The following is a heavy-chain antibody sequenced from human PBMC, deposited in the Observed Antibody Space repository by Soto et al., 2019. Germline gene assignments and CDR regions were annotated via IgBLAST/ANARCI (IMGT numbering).Heavy chain of an antibody. Sequence: GGSLRLSCAVSGFMFNNYGMSWVRQAPGKGLELVAGISATGAGSLYADSVKGRFTISRDNSQNTLYLQMNSLRAEDTAVYYCAKLTMPESTTPAYWGQGTLDTVSS. J-gene: IGHJ4*02. V-gene: IGHV3-23*01. CDR3: AKLTMPESTTPAY. CDR2: ISATGAGS. CDR1: GFMFNNYG. D-gene: IGHD1-26*01.